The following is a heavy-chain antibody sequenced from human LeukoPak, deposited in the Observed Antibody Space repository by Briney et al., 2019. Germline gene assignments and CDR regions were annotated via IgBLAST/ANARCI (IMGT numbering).Heavy chain of an antibody. D-gene: IGHD6-13*01. V-gene: IGHV3-23*01. Sequence: GGSLRLSCAASGFTFSSYSMNWVRQAPGKGLEWVSHISGSGISTYYADSVKGRFTFSRDNSKNTLYLQMNSLRAEDTAVYYCAKDRSIAAGDDAFDIWGQGTMVTVSS. CDR1: GFTFSSYS. J-gene: IGHJ3*02. CDR3: AKDRSIAAGDDAFDI. CDR2: ISGSGIST.